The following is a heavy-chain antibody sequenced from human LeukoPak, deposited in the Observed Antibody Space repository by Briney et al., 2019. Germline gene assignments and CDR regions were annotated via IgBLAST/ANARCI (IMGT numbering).Heavy chain of an antibody. V-gene: IGHV3-48*03. Sequence: QPGGSLRLSCAASGFTFNNYEMNWVRQAPGKGLEWVSYITSNGDTTHYADSVKGRFTISRDNAKNSLYLQMNSLRAEDTAVYYCARGGIVVLPAAFGYWGQGTLVTVSS. D-gene: IGHD2-2*01. CDR2: ITSNGDTT. CDR3: ARGGIVVLPAAFGY. CDR1: GFTFNNYE. J-gene: IGHJ4*02.